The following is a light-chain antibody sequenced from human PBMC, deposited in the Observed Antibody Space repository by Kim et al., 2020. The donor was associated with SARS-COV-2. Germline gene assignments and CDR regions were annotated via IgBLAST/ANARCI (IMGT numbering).Light chain of an antibody. CDR3: QHYNGFPFP. CDR2: SAS. Sequence: ASVGDIVTITCRASQGIGNFLAWYQEKPGKAPKSLIYSASILQSGVPSKFRGSGSGTDFTLTISSLQPEDFATYYCQHYNGFPFPFGGGTKVDIK. CDR1: QGIGNF. V-gene: IGKV1-16*02. J-gene: IGKJ4*01.